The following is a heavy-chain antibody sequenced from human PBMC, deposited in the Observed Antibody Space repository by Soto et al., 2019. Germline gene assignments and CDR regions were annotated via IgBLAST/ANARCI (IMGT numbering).Heavy chain of an antibody. CDR1: GGSVSSASYY. CDR3: ARAWEHLYFDY. CDR2: VYYSVST. J-gene: IGHJ4*02. D-gene: IGHD1-26*01. V-gene: IGHV4-61*01. Sequence: PSETLSLTCTLSGGSVSSASYYCNCIRKPQGKGIESIDYVYYSVSTNYNPSIKSRFTIPVDTSKNQSSIKFTSVTAADTAMYCCARAWEHLYFDYWGQGTLVTVSS.